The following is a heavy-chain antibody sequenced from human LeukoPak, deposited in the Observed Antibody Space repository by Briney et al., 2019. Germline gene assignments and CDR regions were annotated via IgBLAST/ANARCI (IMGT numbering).Heavy chain of an antibody. CDR3: ASARETVTIDY. J-gene: IGHJ4*02. CDR2: INHSGST. CDR1: GGSFSGYY. Sequence: PSETLSLTCAVYGGSFSGYYWTWIRQPPGKGLEWIGEINHSGSTNYNPSLKGRVIISVDTSKNQFSLKLNSVTAADTAVYYCASARETVTIDYWGQGTLVTVSS. D-gene: IGHD4-11*01. V-gene: IGHV4-34*01.